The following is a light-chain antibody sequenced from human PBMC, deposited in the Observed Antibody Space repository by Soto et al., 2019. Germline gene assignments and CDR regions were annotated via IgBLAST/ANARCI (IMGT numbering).Light chain of an antibody. J-gene: IGKJ1*01. CDR2: GIF. CDR1: QSGYNGY. V-gene: IGKV3-20*01. Sequence: EIVLTQSPDSLSLSSGERATLSCRASQSGYNGYLAWYQQRPGQPPRLLIYGIFTRADGIPDRFSGSGSGTDFTLTITRQEPEDSAVYYCQHYGHPQWTFGQGTKVEI. CDR3: QHYGHPQWT.